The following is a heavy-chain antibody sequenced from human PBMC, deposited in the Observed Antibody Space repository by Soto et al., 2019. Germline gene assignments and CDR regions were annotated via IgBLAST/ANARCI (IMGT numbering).Heavy chain of an antibody. V-gene: IGHV1-18*01. CDR1: GFTFTHYG. CDR3: ARDPSNTSGRLPYSDY. CDR2: SSTYNGDT. D-gene: IGHD6-19*01. Sequence: ASVKVSCKASGFTFTHYGISWVRQAPGQGLEWMGWSSTYNGDTIKAQNFQGRVTLMTDRSSSTANMDLMNLRSDDTAEYYCARDPSNTSGRLPYSDYWGPGILVTVSS. J-gene: IGHJ4*02.